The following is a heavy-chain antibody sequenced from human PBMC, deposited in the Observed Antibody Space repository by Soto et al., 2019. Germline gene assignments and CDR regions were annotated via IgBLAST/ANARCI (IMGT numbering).Heavy chain of an antibody. CDR1: GFTFTNYA. CDR3: AKDRIPAAERKEKNFHHDYGMDV. Sequence: GGSLRLSCAASGFTFTNYAMRWVRQAPGKGLEWVSSISAGATIMQYADSVKGRFTVSRDNSKNTLYLQMNSLRAEDTAVYYCAKDRIPAAERKEKNFHHDYGMDVWGQGTTVTVSS. CDR2: ISAGATIM. V-gene: IGHV3-23*01. D-gene: IGHD6-13*01. J-gene: IGHJ6*02.